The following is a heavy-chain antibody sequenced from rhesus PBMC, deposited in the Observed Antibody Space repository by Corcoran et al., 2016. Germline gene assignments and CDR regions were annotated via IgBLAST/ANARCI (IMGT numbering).Heavy chain of an antibody. CDR1: GFTFSSYG. V-gene: IGHV3S5*01. Sequence: EVQLVESGGGLVQPGGSLRLSCAASGFTFSSYGLSWVRQAPGKGLEWVSYMSNGVGSTYDADSVKGRVIISRDNSKNTLSLQMNSLRAEDTAVYYGAKGDSSFFDYWGQGVLVTVSS. CDR2: MSNGVGST. CDR3: AKGDSSFFDY. D-gene: IGHD6-13*01. J-gene: IGHJ4*01.